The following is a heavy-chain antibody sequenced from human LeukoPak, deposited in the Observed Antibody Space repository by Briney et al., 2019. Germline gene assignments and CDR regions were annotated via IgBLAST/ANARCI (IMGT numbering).Heavy chain of an antibody. J-gene: IGHJ3*02. Sequence: GGSLRLSCAASGFTFDDYAMHWVRQAPGMGLEWVSGISWNSGSIGYADSVKGRFTISRDNAKNSLYLQMNSLRAEDTALYYCAKDVASRPYAFDIWGQGTMVTVSS. CDR2: ISWNSGSI. V-gene: IGHV3-9*01. CDR1: GFTFDDYA. CDR3: AKDVASRPYAFDI. D-gene: IGHD3-3*02.